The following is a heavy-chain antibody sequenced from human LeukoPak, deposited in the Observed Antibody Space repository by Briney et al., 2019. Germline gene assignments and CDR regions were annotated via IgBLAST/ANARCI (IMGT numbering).Heavy chain of an antibody. Sequence: KAGGSLRLSCAASGFTFSSYSMNWVRRAPGKGLEWVSSISSSSSYIYYADSVKGRFTISRDNAKNSLYLQMNSLRAEDTAVYYCAKRAASGSYSGSFDYWGQGTLVTVSS. D-gene: IGHD1-26*01. CDR3: AKRAASGSYSGSFDY. V-gene: IGHV3-21*01. CDR2: ISSSSSYI. CDR1: GFTFSSYS. J-gene: IGHJ4*02.